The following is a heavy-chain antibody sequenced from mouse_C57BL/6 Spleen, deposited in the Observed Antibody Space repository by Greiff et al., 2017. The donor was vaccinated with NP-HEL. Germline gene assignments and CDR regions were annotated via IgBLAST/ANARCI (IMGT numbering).Heavy chain of an antibody. J-gene: IGHJ1*03. CDR1: GYTFTDYN. V-gene: IGHV1-22*01. Sequence: EVQLQQSGPELVKPGASVKMSCKASGYTFTDYNMHWVKQSHGKSLEWIGYINPNNGGTSYNQKFKGKATLTVNKSSSTAYMELRSLTSEDSAVYYCAILYYDYVYWYFDVWGTGTTVTVSS. D-gene: IGHD2-4*01. CDR2: INPNNGGT. CDR3: AILYYDYVYWYFDV.